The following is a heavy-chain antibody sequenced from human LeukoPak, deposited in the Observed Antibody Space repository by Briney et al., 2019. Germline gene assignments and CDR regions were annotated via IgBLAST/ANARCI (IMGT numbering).Heavy chain of an antibody. Sequence: SETLSLTCTVSGGSISSYYWSWIRQPPGKGLEWIGYIYYSGSTKYNSSLKSRVTISIDTPKNQFSLKPSSATAADTAVYYCARGGVFHYGGNSVRKYYFDYWGQGTLVTVSS. CDR3: ARGGVFHYGGNSVRKYYFDY. V-gene: IGHV4-59*01. CDR1: GGSISSYY. J-gene: IGHJ4*02. CDR2: IYYSGST. D-gene: IGHD4-23*01.